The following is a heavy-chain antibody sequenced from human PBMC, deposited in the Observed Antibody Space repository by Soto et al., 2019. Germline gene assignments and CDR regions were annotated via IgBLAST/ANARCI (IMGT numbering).Heavy chain of an antibody. Sequence: QVQLVQSGAEVKKPGSSVKVSCKASGGTFSSYAISWVRQAPGQGLEWMGGIIPIFGTANYAQKFQGRVTITADKSTSKAYRELSSLRSEDTAVYYFARDMGARRDIVVVVAAARYYYDGMDVWGRGTTVTVSS. V-gene: IGHV1-69*06. D-gene: IGHD2-15*01. CDR1: GGTFSSYA. J-gene: IGHJ6*02. CDR3: ARDMGARRDIVVVVAAARYYYDGMDV. CDR2: IIPIFGTA.